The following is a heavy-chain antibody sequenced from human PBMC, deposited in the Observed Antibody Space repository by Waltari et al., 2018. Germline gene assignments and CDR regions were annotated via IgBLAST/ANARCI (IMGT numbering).Heavy chain of an antibody. CDR2: IGGTHSNI. Sequence: EVRLAESGGGLVKPGGSLGLSCTASGFGFSDYDMNWVRQAPGTGLEWVSSIGGTHSNIFYADSVKGRFTVSRDNAKNSLYLQMDNLRAEDSGLYFCTRDLYGSGGDWFDPWGQGTLVTVSS. CDR3: TRDLYGSGGDWFDP. D-gene: IGHD3-10*01. J-gene: IGHJ5*02. V-gene: IGHV3-21*03. CDR1: GFGFSDYD.